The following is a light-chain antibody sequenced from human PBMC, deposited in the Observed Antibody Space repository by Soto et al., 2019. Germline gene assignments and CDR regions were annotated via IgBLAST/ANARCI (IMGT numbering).Light chain of an antibody. CDR1: QSVGSN. V-gene: IGKV3-15*01. CDR2: DAS. J-gene: IGKJ1*01. CDR3: QQYKNGWT. Sequence: EIVMTQSPATLSVSPGARVTLSYRASQSVGSNLAWYQQTPGQAPRVLIYDASTRATVIPARFSGSGSGTEFTLTISSLQSEDLAIYNCQQYKNGWTFGQGTKVDIK.